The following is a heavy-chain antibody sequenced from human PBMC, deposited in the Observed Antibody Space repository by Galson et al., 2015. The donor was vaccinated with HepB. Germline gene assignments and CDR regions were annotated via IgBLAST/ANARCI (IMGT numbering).Heavy chain of an antibody. D-gene: IGHD2-2*02. CDR1: GFTLRSYV. CDR3: ARTTSLRYDAFDI. V-gene: IGHV3-23*01. Sequence: SLRLSCAASGFTLRSYVMSWVRQAPRKGLEWVSGIGGSGGTTYYADSVKGRFAISRDSSKNTLYLQMNSLSAADSAVYYCARTTSLRYDAFDIWGQGTMVTVSS. J-gene: IGHJ3*02. CDR2: IGGSGGTT.